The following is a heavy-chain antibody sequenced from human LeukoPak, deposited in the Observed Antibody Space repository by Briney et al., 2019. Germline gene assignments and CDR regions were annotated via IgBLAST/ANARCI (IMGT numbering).Heavy chain of an antibody. V-gene: IGHV3-33*06. D-gene: IGHD3-22*01. Sequence: PGRSLRLSCEASGFTFSSYGMHWVRQAPGKGLEWVAVIWYDGSNQYYADSVKGRFTISRDNSKNTLYLQMNSLRAEDTAVYYCAKKGYYDGSGYYMYYFDHWGQGTLVTVSS. CDR1: GFTFSSYG. J-gene: IGHJ4*02. CDR3: AKKGYYDGSGYYMYYFDH. CDR2: IWYDGSNQ.